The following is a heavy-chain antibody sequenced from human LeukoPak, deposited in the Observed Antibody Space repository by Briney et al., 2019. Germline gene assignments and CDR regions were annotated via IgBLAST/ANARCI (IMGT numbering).Heavy chain of an antibody. D-gene: IGHD2-15*01. CDR2: IYSSGNT. Sequence: PSETLSLTCTVSGGSISSYYWSWIRQPAGEGLEWIGRIYSSGNTNYNPSLKSRVIMSVDTSKNQFSLKLTSVTAADTAVYYCARVFCSGGICYYFDSWGQGTLVTVSS. CDR3: ARVFCSGGICYYFDS. V-gene: IGHV4-4*07. CDR1: GGSISSYY. J-gene: IGHJ4*02.